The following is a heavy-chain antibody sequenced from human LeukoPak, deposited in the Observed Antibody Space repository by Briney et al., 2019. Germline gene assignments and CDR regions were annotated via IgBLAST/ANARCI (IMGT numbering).Heavy chain of an antibody. CDR3: ARANSSSRQFDY. Sequence: SETLSLTCTVSGGSINGFYWSWIRQPAGKGLEWIGRIYTSGSTNYNPSLKSRVAMSVNTSKNEFSLNLASVTAADTAMYYCARANSSSRQFDYWGQGTLVTVSS. CDR1: GGSINGFY. J-gene: IGHJ4*02. D-gene: IGHD6-13*01. V-gene: IGHV4-4*07. CDR2: IYTSGST.